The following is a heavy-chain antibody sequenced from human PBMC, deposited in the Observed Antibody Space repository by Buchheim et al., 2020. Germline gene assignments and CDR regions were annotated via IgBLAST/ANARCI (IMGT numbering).Heavy chain of an antibody. D-gene: IGHD4-17*01. Sequence: QVLLQESGPGLVKPSETLSLTCTVSGGSISSGSYYWSWIRQPPGRGLEWIGYIYNTGSANYSPSLKSRVTISVDTSKNQFSLKLSSVTAADTAVYYCARTQRMTTVTTDFYYGMDVWGQGTT. V-gene: IGHV4-61*01. CDR3: ARTQRMTTVTTDFYYGMDV. CDR2: IYNTGSA. J-gene: IGHJ6*02. CDR1: GGSISSGSYY.